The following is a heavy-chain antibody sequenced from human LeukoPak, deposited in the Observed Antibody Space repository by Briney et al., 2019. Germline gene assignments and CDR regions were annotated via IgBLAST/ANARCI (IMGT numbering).Heavy chain of an antibody. D-gene: IGHD3-22*01. J-gene: IGHJ4*02. V-gene: IGHV1-18*01. CDR2: ISAFNGNT. CDR3: ARGYQTSHYDRSGYLTYFDY. CDR1: GYTFTSYG. Sequence: GASVTVSCKASGYTFTSYGITWVRQAPGQGLEWMGWISAFNGNTNYAQKFQGRVTMTTDTSTKIAYMELRGLRSDDTAVYYCARGYQTSHYDRSGYLTYFDYWGQGTLVTVSA.